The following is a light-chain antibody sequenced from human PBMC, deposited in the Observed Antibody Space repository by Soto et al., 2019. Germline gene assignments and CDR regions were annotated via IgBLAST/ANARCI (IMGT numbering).Light chain of an antibody. CDR3: ASWDDSLSGRV. V-gene: IGLV1-47*01. CDR2: RND. CDR1: SSNIGSNH. J-gene: IGLJ3*02. Sequence: QAVVTQPPSASGTPGQGVTISCSGSSSNIGSNHVYWYQQLPGTAPKLLIYRNDQRPSGVPDRFSGSKSGTSASLAISGLRSEDEADYFCASWDDSLSGRVFGGGTQLTVL.